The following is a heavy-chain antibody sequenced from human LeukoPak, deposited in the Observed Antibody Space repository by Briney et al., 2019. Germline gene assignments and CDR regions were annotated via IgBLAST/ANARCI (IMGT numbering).Heavy chain of an antibody. J-gene: IGHJ3*02. D-gene: IGHD3-22*01. V-gene: IGHV4-38-2*02. CDR1: GYSISSGYY. CDR3: ARSYYYSDAFDI. CDR2: IYHSGST. Sequence: PSETLSLTCTVSGYSISSGYYWGWIRQPPGKGLEWIGSIYHSGSTYYNPSLKSRVTISVDTSKNQFSLKLSSVTAADTAVYYCARSYYYSDAFDIWGRGTMVTVSS.